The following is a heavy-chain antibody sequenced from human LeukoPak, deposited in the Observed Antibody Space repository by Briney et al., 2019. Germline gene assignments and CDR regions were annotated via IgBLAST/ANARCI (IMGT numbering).Heavy chain of an antibody. J-gene: IGHJ4*02. CDR2: INHSGST. D-gene: IGHD3-3*01. V-gene: IGHV4-34*01. Sequence: SETLSLTCTVSGGSISSYYWSWIRQPAGKGLEWIGEINHSGSTNYNPSLKSRVTISVDTSKNQFSLKLSSVTAADTAVYYCARGHNYDFWSGYLIDYWGQGTLVTVSS. CDR3: ARGHNYDFWSGYLIDY. CDR1: GGSISSYY.